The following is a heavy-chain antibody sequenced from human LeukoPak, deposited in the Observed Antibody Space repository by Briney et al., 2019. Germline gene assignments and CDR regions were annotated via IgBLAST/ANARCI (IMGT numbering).Heavy chain of an antibody. CDR2: ITNSGGT. D-gene: IGHD1-26*01. CDR3: AKGILLQVGAPDS. Sequence: GGSLRLSCAASGVTFSSYVIGWIRQAPRIGREWVSSITNSGGTYYADSVKGRFTISRDNSKNTLYLQMNSLRAEDAAVYYCAKGILLQVGAPDSWGQGTLVTVSS. CDR1: GVTFSSYV. V-gene: IGHV3-23*01. J-gene: IGHJ4*02.